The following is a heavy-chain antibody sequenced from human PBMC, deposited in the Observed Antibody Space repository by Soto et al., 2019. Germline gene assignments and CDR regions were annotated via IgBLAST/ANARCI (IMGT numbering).Heavy chain of an antibody. J-gene: IGHJ4*02. CDR1: GFTFGDYA. CDR2: ISGSGGGT. V-gene: IGHV3-23*01. CDR3: AKFGMATTKRSPPYYIDY. D-gene: IGHD1-1*01. Sequence: GGSLRLSCTASGFTFGDYAMSWVRQAPGKGLEWVSSISGSGGGTYYADSVKGRFTFSRDNSKNTLYLQMNSLRAEDTAVYYCAKFGMATTKRSPPYYIDYWGQGALVTVSS.